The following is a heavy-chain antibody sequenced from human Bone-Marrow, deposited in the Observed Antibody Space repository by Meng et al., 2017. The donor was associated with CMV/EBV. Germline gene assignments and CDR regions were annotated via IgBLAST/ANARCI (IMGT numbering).Heavy chain of an antibody. V-gene: IGHV3-30*04. CDR2: ISYDGSNK. CDR3: ERDHSSSYDY. Sequence: GESLKTTCAASGFTFSSYAMHWVRQAPGKGLEWVAVISYDGSNKYYADSVKGRFTISRDNSKNTLYLQMNSLRAEDTAVYYCERDHSSSYDYWGQGTLVPVSS. CDR1: GFTFSSYA. D-gene: IGHD6-13*01. J-gene: IGHJ4*02.